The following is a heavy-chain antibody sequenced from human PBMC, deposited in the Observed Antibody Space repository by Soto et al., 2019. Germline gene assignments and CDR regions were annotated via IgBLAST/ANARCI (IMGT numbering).Heavy chain of an antibody. CDR1: GGSFSGYY. Sequence: QVQLQQWGAGLLKPSETLSLTCAVYGGSFSGYYWSWIRQPPGQGLEWIGEINHSGSTNYNPSLKSRVTISVDTSKNQFSLKLSSVTAADTAVYYCARVSYGYAYSDYWGQGTLVTVSS. J-gene: IGHJ4*02. CDR3: ARVSYGYAYSDY. CDR2: INHSGST. V-gene: IGHV4-34*01. D-gene: IGHD5-18*01.